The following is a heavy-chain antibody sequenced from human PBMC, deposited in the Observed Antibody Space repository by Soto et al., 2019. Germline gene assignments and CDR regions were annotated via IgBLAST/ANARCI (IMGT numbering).Heavy chain of an antibody. Sequence: GGSLRLSCAVSGSTFSNDWMHWVRQAPGKGLVWVSHINSDGSSTNYADFEKGRFTIARYNDKNTVYLQMISLRAEDTAVYDCARDRSYSLDVWGQGTTVTVSS. CDR3: ARDRSYSLDV. CDR1: GSTFSNDW. CDR2: INSDGSST. V-gene: IGHV3-74*01. J-gene: IGHJ6*02.